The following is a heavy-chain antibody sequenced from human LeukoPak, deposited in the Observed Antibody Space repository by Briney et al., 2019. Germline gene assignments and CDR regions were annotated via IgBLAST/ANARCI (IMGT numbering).Heavy chain of an antibody. D-gene: IGHD6-13*01. Sequence: PPETLSLTCTVSGGSISSSSYYWGWIRQPPGKGLEWIGSIYYSGSTYYNPSLKSRVTISVDTSKNQFSLKLSSVTAADTAVYYCASGSSSWYSNNYYYGMDVWGRGTTVTVSS. V-gene: IGHV4-39*01. CDR2: IYYSGST. CDR1: GGSISSSSYY. J-gene: IGHJ6*02. CDR3: ASGSSSWYSNNYYYGMDV.